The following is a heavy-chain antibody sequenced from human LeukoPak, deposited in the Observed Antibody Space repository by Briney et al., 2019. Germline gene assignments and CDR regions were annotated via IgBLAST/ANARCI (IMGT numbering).Heavy chain of an antibody. CDR2: ISAYNGST. V-gene: IGHV1-18*01. CDR1: GYTFTSYG. D-gene: IGHD3-22*01. CDR3: ARGLASAYDSSGVAFDI. Sequence: ASVKVSCKASGYTFTSYGISWVRQAPGQGLEWMGWISAYNGSTNYAQKLQGRVTMTTDTSTSTAYMDLRSLRSDDTAVYYCARGLASAYDSSGVAFDIWGQGTMVTVSS. J-gene: IGHJ3*02.